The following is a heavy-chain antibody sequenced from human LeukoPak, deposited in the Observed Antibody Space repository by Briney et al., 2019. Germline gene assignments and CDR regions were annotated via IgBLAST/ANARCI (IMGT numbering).Heavy chain of an antibody. D-gene: IGHD6-19*01. CDR2: IKQDGGDR. CDR1: GFSFSSYW. CDR3: ARDSMEDSSGWFSYYYYYYMDV. J-gene: IGHJ6*03. V-gene: IGHV3-7*01. Sequence: TGGSLRLSCEASGFSFSSYWMSWVRQAPGKGLEWVANIKQDGGDRYYVDSVKGRFTISRDNAKNSLYLQMNSLRAEDTAVYYCARDSMEDSSGWFSYYYYYYMDVWGKGTTVTVSS.